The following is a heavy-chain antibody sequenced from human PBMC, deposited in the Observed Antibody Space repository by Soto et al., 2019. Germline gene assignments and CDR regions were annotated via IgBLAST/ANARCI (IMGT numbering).Heavy chain of an antibody. J-gene: IGHJ6*02. V-gene: IGHV3-23*01. Sequence: PGGSLRLSCAASGFTFSSYAMSWVRQAPGKGLEWVSAISGSGGSTYYADSVKGRFTISRDNSKNTLYLQMNSLRAEDTAVYYCAKGSGSYITDYYDMDVWGQGTTVTVP. CDR2: ISGSGGST. CDR3: AKGSGSYITDYYDMDV. CDR1: GFTFSSYA. D-gene: IGHD3-10*01.